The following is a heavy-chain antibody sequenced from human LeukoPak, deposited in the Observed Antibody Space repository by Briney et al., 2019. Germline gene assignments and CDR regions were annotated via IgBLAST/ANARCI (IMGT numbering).Heavy chain of an antibody. D-gene: IGHD2-2*01. Sequence: GGSLRLSCAASGFTVSINYMSWVRKAPGKGLEWVSVIYSGGNTYYAASVKGRFTISRDNSKNTVYLQMNSLRAEDTAVYYCARGETSSYDYWGQGTLVTVSS. V-gene: IGHV3-53*01. CDR2: IYSGGNT. J-gene: IGHJ4*02. CDR1: GFTVSINY. CDR3: ARGETSSYDY.